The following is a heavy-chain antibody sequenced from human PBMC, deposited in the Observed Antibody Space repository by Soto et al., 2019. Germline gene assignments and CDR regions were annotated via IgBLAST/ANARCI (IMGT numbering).Heavy chain of an antibody. V-gene: IGHV3-9*01. CDR2: ISWNSHII. CDR1: GFTFDDYA. J-gene: IGHJ5*01. CDR3: TRLSEYGEPKGFDS. Sequence: EVQLVESGGGLIQPGRSLRLSCAASGFTFDDYAMHWVRQAPWKGLEWVSGISWNSHIIAYVDSVKGRFTTSRDNAKNCLYLQMNSLSPEDTAVYYCTRLSEYGEPKGFDSWGQGTLVVVSS. D-gene: IGHD4-17*01.